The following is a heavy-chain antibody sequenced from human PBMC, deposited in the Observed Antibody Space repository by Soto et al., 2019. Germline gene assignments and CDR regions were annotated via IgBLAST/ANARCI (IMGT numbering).Heavy chain of an antibody. Sequence: SETLSLTCTVSGDSMSSYYWTWIRQPAGKGLEWIGRVYSSGGTHYNPSLKSRVTISLDTSKNQFSLRLLSVTDADTAVYYCARGQRFSDWFDPWGQGTFVTVSS. CDR2: VYSSGGT. D-gene: IGHD3-3*01. J-gene: IGHJ5*02. CDR1: GDSMSSYY. V-gene: IGHV4-4*07. CDR3: ARGQRFSDWFDP.